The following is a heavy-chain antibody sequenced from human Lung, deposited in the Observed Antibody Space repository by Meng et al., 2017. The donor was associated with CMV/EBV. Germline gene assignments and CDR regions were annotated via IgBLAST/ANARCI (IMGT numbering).Heavy chain of an antibody. CDR3: AKVPRFYSYSGLDV. CDR2: FDPEDGEA. CDR1: GYTLSELS. D-gene: IGHD3-10*01. V-gene: IGHV1-24*01. Sequence: ASVKVSXKVSGYTLSELSMHWVRQPPGKGLEWMGGFDPEDGEAIYAQKFQGRVTMTEDTSTDTDYMELSSLRSDDTAVYYCAKVPRFYSYSGLDVWGQGTTVTVSS. J-gene: IGHJ6*02.